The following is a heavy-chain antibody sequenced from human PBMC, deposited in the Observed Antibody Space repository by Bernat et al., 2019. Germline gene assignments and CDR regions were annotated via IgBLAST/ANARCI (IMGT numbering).Heavy chain of an antibody. CDR1: GLTASSNY. CDR3: ARWVWGLHSNDY. CDR2: IYSGGST. J-gene: IGHJ4*02. Sequence: EVQLVESGGGLVQPGGSLRLSCAASGLTASSNYMSWVRQAPGKGLEWVSVIYSGGSTYYADSVKGRFTISRDNSKNTLYLQMNSLRAEDTAVYYCARWVWGLHSNDYWGQGTLVTVSS. V-gene: IGHV3-66*02. D-gene: IGHD1-26*01.